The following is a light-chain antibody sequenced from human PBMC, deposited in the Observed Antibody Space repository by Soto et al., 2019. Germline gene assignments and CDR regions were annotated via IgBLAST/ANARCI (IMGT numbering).Light chain of an antibody. Sequence: EILFTQSPGTLSLSPGERATLSCRASQNILSNLAWYQQKPGQAPRILIYGASTRATGIPARFSGSGSGTEFTLTISRLQSEDFEIYYCQQYNNWPITFGQGTRLEIK. J-gene: IGKJ5*01. CDR2: GAS. CDR1: QNILSN. CDR3: QQYNNWPIT. V-gene: IGKV3-15*01.